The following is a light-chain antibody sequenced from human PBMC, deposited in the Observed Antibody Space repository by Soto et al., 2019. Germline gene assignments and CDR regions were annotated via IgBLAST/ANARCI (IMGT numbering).Light chain of an antibody. Sequence: AIQLTQSPSSLSASVGDRVTITCRASQDISSTLVWYQQKPGKAPKLLIYGASNLESGVPSRFSGDGSGTDFTLTIKNLQSEDFATYNCQQFKNYPRTFGQGTKLEIK. CDR3: QQFKNYPRT. V-gene: IGKV1D-13*01. CDR1: QDISST. CDR2: GAS. J-gene: IGKJ2*01.